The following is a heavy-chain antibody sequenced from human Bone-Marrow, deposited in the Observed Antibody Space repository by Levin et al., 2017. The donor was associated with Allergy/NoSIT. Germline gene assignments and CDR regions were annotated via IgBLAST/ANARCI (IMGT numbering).Heavy chain of an antibody. J-gene: IGHJ3*02. D-gene: IGHD6-19*01. CDR1: GFIFSNYW. V-gene: IGHV3-74*01. CDR2: INTDGSST. CDR3: AQAVADTKNAFHI. Sequence: SGGSLRLSCAASGFIFSNYWMHWVRQAPGKGLVWVSRINTDGSSTTYADSVKGRFSVSRDNAKNTLYLQMNSLRADDTAVYYCAQAVADTKNAFHIWGQGTMVTVSS.